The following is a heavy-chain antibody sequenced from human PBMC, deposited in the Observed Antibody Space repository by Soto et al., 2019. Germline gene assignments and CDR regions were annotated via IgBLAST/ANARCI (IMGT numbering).Heavy chain of an antibody. J-gene: IGHJ4*02. CDR3: VRGGGRDGYNCGY. V-gene: IGHV3-7*01. CDR2: IKEAGSEK. Sequence: EVQLVESGGGLVQPGGSLRLSCAASRFSFSSYWMSWVRQAPGKGLEWVANIKEAGSEKYYVDSVKGRFTISRDNAKNSLYLQMNSLRAEDTAVYYCVRGGGRDGYNCGYWGQGTLVTVSS. CDR1: RFSFSSYW. D-gene: IGHD5-12*01.